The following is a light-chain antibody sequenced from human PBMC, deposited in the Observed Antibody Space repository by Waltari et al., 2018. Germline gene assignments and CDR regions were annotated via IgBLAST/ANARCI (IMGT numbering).Light chain of an antibody. J-gene: IGKJ5*01. CDR1: QSVSSN. Sequence: EIVITQSPATLSVSPGESATLPCRASQSVSSNLAWYQQTPGQAPRLLIYGASTRTTGIPARFSGSGSGTEFTLTISSMQSEDFAVYYCQQYNNWPPITFGQGTRLEIK. V-gene: IGKV3-15*01. CDR3: QQYNNWPPIT. CDR2: GAS.